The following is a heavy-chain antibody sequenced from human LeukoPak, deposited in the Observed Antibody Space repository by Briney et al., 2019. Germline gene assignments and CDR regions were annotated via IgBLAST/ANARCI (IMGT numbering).Heavy chain of an antibody. CDR2: INLIGGTT. V-gene: IGHV1-46*01. CDR3: AKIIQSILRASYDAFDI. CDR1: GYTFSSSY. J-gene: IGHJ3*02. Sequence: GASVKVSCKASGYTFSSSYMHWVRQAPGQGLEWMGIINLIGGTTSYAQKFQGRVTMTRDMPTSTVYMELSSLMSEDTAVYYCAKIIQSILRASYDAFDIWGQGTMVTVSS. D-gene: IGHD2-21*01.